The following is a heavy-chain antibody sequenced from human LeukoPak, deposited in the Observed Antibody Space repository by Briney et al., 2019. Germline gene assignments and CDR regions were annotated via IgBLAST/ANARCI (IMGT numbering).Heavy chain of an antibody. D-gene: IGHD6-19*01. CDR3: ARWYSSGWYDPYYYYYMDV. Sequence: SGGSLRLSCAASGFTFSSYGMSWVRQAPGKGLEWVANIKQDGSEKYYVDSVKGRFTISRDNAKNSLYLQMNSLRAEDTAVYYCARWYSSGWYDPYYYYYMDVWGKGTTVTVSS. CDR1: GFTFSSYG. CDR2: IKQDGSEK. J-gene: IGHJ6*03. V-gene: IGHV3-7*01.